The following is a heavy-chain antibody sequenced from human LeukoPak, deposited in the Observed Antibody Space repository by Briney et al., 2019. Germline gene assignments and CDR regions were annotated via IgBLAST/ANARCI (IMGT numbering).Heavy chain of an antibody. CDR2: IYYSGST. J-gene: IGHJ6*03. D-gene: IGHD3-10*01. Sequence: PSETLSLTCTVSGGSISSYYWSWIRQPPGKGLEWIGYIYYSGSTNYNPSLKSRVTISVDTSKNQFSLKLSSVTAADTAVYYCARDRGSGSRYYYMDVWGKGTTVTVSS. CDR3: ARDRGSGSRYYYMDV. CDR1: GGSISSYY. V-gene: IGHV4-59*01.